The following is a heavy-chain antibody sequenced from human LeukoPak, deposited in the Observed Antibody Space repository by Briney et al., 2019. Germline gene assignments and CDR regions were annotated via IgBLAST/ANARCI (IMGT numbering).Heavy chain of an antibody. CDR3: ASGDSSGWYFDS. J-gene: IGHJ4*02. CDR1: GSTFDEHG. CDR2: INDNGGST. Sequence: GGSLRLSCAASGSTFDEHGMAWVRQPPGKGLQWVSGINDNGGSTGYADSVKGRSTISRDNTKNSLYLQMNSLRAEDTALYYCASGDSSGWYFDSWGQGTLVTVSS. D-gene: IGHD6-19*01. V-gene: IGHV3-20*04.